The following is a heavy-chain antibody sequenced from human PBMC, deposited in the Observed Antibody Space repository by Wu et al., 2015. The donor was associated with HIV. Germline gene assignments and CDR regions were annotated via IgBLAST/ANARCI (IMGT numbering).Heavy chain of an antibody. CDR2: IIPILGKA. J-gene: IGHJ6*03. D-gene: IGHD3-16*01. CDR3: ACWGSDYYYYYMDV. V-gene: IGHV1-69*01. Sequence: QVQLVQSGAEVTKPGASVRVSCQTSGYTFTAHYIHWVRQAPGQGLEWMGGIIPILGKATYAQNFQDRVTITADESTSTGYMQLSSLRSEDTAVYYCACWGSDYYYYYMDVWGKGTTVTVSS. CDR1: GYTFTAHY.